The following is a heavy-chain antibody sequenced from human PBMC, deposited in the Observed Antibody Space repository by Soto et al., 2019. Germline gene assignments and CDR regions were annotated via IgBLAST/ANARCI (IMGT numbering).Heavy chain of an antibody. J-gene: IGHJ4*02. CDR2: IIPIFGTA. Sequence: QVQLVQSGAEVKKPGSSVKVSCKASGGTFSSYAISWVRQAPGQGLEWMGGIIPIFGTANHAQKFQGRVTITAEESTSTAYMELSSLRAEDTAVYYCAGDSGSGGPHVPFDDRGQGTLVTVSS. V-gene: IGHV1-69*12. CDR1: GGTFSSYA. D-gene: IGHD6-19*01. CDR3: AGDSGSGGPHVPFDD.